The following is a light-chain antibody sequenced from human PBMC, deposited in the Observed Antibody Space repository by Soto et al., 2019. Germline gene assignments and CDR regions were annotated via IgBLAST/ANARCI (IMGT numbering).Light chain of an antibody. CDR2: AAS. CDR1: QTISSW. J-gene: IGKJ1*01. CDR3: QQYKSLGT. Sequence: DIQMTQSPSTLSASVGDRVTITCRASQTISSWLAWYQQKPGKAPKLLIYAASTLGSGVSSRFSGRGSGTEFTLTINSLQPEDFATYYCQQYKSLGTFGQGTKVDIK. V-gene: IGKV1-5*01.